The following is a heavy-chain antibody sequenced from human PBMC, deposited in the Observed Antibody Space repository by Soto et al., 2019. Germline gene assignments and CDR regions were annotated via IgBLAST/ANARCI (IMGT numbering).Heavy chain of an antibody. CDR3: ARGTMVRGVIISSGFDP. J-gene: IGHJ5*02. D-gene: IGHD3-10*01. V-gene: IGHV4-31*03. Sequence: QVQLQESGPGLVKPSQTLSLTCTVSGGSISSGGYYWSWIRQHPGKGLAWIGYIYYSGSTYYNPSLKSRVTISVDTSKNQFSLKLSSVTAADTAVYYCARGTMVRGVIISSGFDPWGQGTLVTVSS. CDR1: GGSISSGGYY. CDR2: IYYSGST.